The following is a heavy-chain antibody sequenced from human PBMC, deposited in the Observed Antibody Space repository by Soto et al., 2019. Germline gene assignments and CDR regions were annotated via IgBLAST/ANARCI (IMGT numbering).Heavy chain of an antibody. CDR1: GGTFSSYA. D-gene: IGHD6-19*01. Sequence: GASVKVSCKASGGTFSSYAISWVRQAPGQGLEWMGGIIPIFGTANYAQNFQGRVTITADKSTSTAYMELSSLRSEDTAVYYCARGGFLAVAGYHLDYWGQGTLVTVSS. CDR3: ARGGFLAVAGYHLDY. CDR2: IIPIFGTA. V-gene: IGHV1-69*06. J-gene: IGHJ4*02.